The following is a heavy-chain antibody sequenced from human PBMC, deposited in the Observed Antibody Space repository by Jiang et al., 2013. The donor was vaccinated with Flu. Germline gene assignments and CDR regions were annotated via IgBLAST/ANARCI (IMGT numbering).Heavy chain of an antibody. CDR1: GFTFSSYG. CDR2: ISYDGSNK. J-gene: IGHJ4*02. Sequence: VQLVESGGGVVQPGRSLRLSCAASGFTFSSYGMHWVRQAPGKGLEWVAVISYDGSNKYYADSVKGRFTISRDNSKNTLYLQMNSLRAEDTAVYYCAREGHYYDSSGYYYSFALDYWGQGTLVTVSS. CDR3: AREGHYYDSSGYYYSFALDY. D-gene: IGHD3-22*01. V-gene: IGHV3-33*05.